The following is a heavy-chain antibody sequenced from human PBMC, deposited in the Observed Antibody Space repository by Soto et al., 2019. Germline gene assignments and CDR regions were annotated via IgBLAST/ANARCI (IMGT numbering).Heavy chain of an antibody. V-gene: IGHV3-23*01. CDR2: ISGSGGST. Sequence: GGSLRLSCAASGFTFSSYGMHWVRQAPGKGLEWVSAISGSGGSTYYADPVKGRFTISRDNSKNTLYLQMSRLRAEDTAVYYCAKGRAARGHDAFDIWGQGTMVTVSS. CDR3: AKGRAARGHDAFDI. D-gene: IGHD3-10*01. CDR1: GFTFSSYG. J-gene: IGHJ3*02.